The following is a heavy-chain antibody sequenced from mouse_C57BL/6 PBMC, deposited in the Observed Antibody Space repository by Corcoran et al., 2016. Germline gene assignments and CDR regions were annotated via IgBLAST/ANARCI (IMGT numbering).Heavy chain of an antibody. D-gene: IGHD2-4*01. CDR2: INTYSGVP. V-gene: IGHV9-3*01. Sequence: QIQLVQSGPELKKPGETVKISCKASGYTFTTYGMSWGKQAPGKGLKWMGWINTYSGVPTYADDFKGRFAFSLETSASTAYLQINNLKNEDTATYFCARRYYDYDDYFDYWGQGTTLTVSA. CDR3: ARRYYDYDDYFDY. J-gene: IGHJ2*01. CDR1: GYTFTTYG.